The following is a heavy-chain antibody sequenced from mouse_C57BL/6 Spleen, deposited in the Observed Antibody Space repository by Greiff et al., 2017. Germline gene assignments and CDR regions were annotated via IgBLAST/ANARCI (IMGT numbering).Heavy chain of an antibody. CDR3: ARSRTGTYYFDY. CDR1: GYAFSSSW. CDR2: IYPGDGDT. D-gene: IGHD4-1*01. J-gene: IGHJ2*01. Sequence: VMLVESGPELVKPGASVKISCKASGYAFSSSWMNWVKQRPGKGLEWIGRIYPGDGDTNYNGKFKGKATLTADKSSSTAYMQLSSLTSEDSAVYFCARSRTGTYYFDYWGQGTTLTVSS. V-gene: IGHV1-82*01.